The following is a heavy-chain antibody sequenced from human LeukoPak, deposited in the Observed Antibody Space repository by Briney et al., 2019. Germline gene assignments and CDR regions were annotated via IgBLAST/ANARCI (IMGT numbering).Heavy chain of an antibody. CDR3: AKVDDYYGSGSYLVDS. CDR2: IRYDGSKK. D-gene: IGHD3-10*01. V-gene: IGHV3-30*02. J-gene: IGHJ4*02. CDR1: GSTFSSHG. Sequence: PGGSLRLSCAASGSTFSSHGMHWVRQAPGKGLDWVAFIRYDGSKKFYADSVKGRFTISRDNSKNTPDLQMNSLRTDDTAVYYCAKVDDYYGSGSYLVDSWGQGTLVTVSS.